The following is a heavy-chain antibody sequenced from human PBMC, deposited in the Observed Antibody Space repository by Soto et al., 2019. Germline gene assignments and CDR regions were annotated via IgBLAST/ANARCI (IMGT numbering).Heavy chain of an antibody. CDR1: SASISSEQW. Sequence: QMQLQESGPRLVKPSETLSLTCAVSSASISSEQWWTWVRQPPGKGLEWIAEIHHSGSTNNNPSLRGRVTMSVDKSKNQFSLNLSSVTAADTAVYYCARSFGSYAIAQWGQGTLVTVSS. CDR3: ARSFGSYAIAQ. D-gene: IGHD6-19*01. J-gene: IGHJ1*01. CDR2: IHHSGST. V-gene: IGHV4-4*02.